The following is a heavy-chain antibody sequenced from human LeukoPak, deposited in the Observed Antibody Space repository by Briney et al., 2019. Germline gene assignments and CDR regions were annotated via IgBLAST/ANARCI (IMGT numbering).Heavy chain of an antibody. J-gene: IGHJ4*02. Sequence: GASVKVSCKASGYTFTSYGISWVRQAPGQGLEWMGWISAYNGNTNYAQKLQGRVTMTTDTPTSTAYMELRSLRSDDTAVYYCARRKNSPPYSSSWYLDYWGQGTLVTVSS. CDR3: ARRKNSPPYSSSWYLDY. V-gene: IGHV1-18*01. CDR1: GYTFTSYG. D-gene: IGHD6-13*01. CDR2: ISAYNGNT.